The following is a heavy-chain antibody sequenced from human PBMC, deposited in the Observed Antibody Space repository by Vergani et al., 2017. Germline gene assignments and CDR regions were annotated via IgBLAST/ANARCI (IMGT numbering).Heavy chain of an antibody. CDR3: ARGFSWIQLWRSESPGYWFDP. CDR2: IYYSGST. J-gene: IGHJ5*02. CDR1: GGSVSSGSYY. Sequence: QLQLQESGSGLVKPSETLSLTSTVSGGSVSSGSYYWSWIRQPPGKGLEWIGYIYYSGSTNYNPSLKSRVTISVDTSKNQFSLKLSSVTAADTAVYYCARGFSWIQLWRSESPGYWFDPWGQGTLVTVSS. V-gene: IGHV4-61*01. D-gene: IGHD5-18*01.